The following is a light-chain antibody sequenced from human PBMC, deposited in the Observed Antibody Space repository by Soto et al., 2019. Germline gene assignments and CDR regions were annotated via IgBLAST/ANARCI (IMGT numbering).Light chain of an antibody. CDR3: QQYDTYGAWT. CDR1: QSINSW. J-gene: IGKJ1*01. Sequence: DIQMTQCPSTLSASVGDRVTITCRASQSINSWLAWYQQKPGKAPKLLIYRASSLESGVPSRFSGSASGTEFTLTITSLQPDDFATYYCQQYDTYGAWTFGQGTKVEIK. V-gene: IGKV1-5*03. CDR2: RAS.